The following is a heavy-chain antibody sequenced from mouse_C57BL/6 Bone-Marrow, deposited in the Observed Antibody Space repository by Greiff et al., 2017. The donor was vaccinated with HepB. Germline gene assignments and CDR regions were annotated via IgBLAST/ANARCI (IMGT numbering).Heavy chain of an antibody. D-gene: IGHD1-1*02. CDR3: AILWPLYAMDY. J-gene: IGHJ4*01. CDR2: INPYNGGT. V-gene: IGHV1-19*01. CDR1: GYTFTDYY. Sequence: EVQLVESGPVLVKPGASVKMSCKASGYTFTDYYMNWVKQSHGKSLEWIGVINPYNGGTSYNQKFKGKATLTVDKSSSTAYMELNSLTSEDSAVYYCAILWPLYAMDYWGQGTSVTVSS.